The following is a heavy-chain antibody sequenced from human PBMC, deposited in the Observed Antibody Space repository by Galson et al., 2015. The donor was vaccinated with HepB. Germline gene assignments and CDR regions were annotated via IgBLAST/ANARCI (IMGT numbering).Heavy chain of an antibody. CDR2: IIPIFGTA. D-gene: IGHD2-2*03. CDR3: ASGGGIGYCSSTSCPPADYYYGMDV. V-gene: IGHV1-69*06. J-gene: IGHJ6*02. Sequence: SVKVSCKASGGTFSSYAISWVRQAPGQGLEWMGGIIPIFGTANYAQKFQGRVTITADKSTSTAYMELSSLRSEDTAVYYCASGGGIGYCSSTSCPPADYYYGMDVWGQGTTVTVSS. CDR1: GGTFSSYA.